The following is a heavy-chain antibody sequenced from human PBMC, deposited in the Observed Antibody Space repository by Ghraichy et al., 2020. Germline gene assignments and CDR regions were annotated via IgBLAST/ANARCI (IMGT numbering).Heavy chain of an antibody. D-gene: IGHD2/OR15-2a*01. V-gene: IGHV4-39*01. CDR3: MSDWTYTRQLYD. J-gene: IGHJ4*02. CDR2: IYFGGST. CDR1: GGSISSSSYY. Sequence: SETLSLTCTVSGGSISSSSYYWGWIRQPPGKGLEWIGNIYFGGSTYYNPSLKSRVTISADASKNQFSLKMRSVTAADTAVYYCMSDWTYTRQLYDWGQGTLVTVSS.